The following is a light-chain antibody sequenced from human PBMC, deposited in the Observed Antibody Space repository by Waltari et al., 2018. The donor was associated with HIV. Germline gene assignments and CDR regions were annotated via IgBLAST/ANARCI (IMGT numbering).Light chain of an antibody. CDR3: SSHTSTTTLVV. CDR1: SRDVGGSQY. V-gene: IGLV2-14*03. CDR2: DVS. J-gene: IGLJ3*02. Sequence: QSALTQPAAVSGSPGQSITIACTGTSRDVGGSQYVSGYQQHPGKAPKLMMFDVSNRPSGVSNRFSGSKSGNTASLTISGLQAEDGAHYFCSSHTSTTTLVVFGGGTKLTVL.